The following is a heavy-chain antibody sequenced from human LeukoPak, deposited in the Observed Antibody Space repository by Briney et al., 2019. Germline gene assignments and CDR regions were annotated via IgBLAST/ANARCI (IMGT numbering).Heavy chain of an antibody. CDR1: GGSFSGYY. D-gene: IGHD4-23*01. CDR3: ARVLNSPGAFDI. Sequence: SETLSLTCAVYGGSFSGYYWSWIRQPPGKGLEWIGEINHSGSTNYNPSLKSRVTISVDMSKNQFSLKLSSVTAADTAVYYCARVLNSPGAFDIWGQGTMVTVSS. V-gene: IGHV4-34*01. J-gene: IGHJ3*02. CDR2: INHSGST.